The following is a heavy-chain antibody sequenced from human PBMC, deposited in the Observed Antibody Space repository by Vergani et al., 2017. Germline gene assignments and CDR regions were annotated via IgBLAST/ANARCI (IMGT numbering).Heavy chain of an antibody. CDR2: ISYDGSNK. D-gene: IGHD3-22*01. CDR3: ARDPPSYYYDSSGYSVDAFDI. CDR1: GFTFSSYG. J-gene: IGHJ3*02. Sequence: QVQLVESGGGVVQPGRSLRLSCAASGFTFSSYGMHWVRQAPGKGLEWVAVISYDGSNKYYADSVKGRFTISRDNAKNSLYLQMNSLRAEDTAVYYCARDPPSYYYDSSGYSVDAFDIWGQGTMVTVSS. V-gene: IGHV3-30*03.